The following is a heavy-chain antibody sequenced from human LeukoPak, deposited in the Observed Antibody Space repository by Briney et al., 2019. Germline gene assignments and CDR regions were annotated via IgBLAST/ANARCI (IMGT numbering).Heavy chain of an antibody. CDR2: INTNTGNP. V-gene: IGHV7-4-1*01. CDR3: ARSSRGVIGLLDY. CDR1: GYTFSDYT. J-gene: IGHJ4*02. D-gene: IGHD3-10*01. Sequence: ASVKVSCKTSGYTFSDYTINWVRQAPGQGLEWMGWINTNTGNPTYARDFRVRFVLSVDTSVNTAYLEISGLKTEDTAVYYCARSSRGVIGLLDYWGQGALVAVSS.